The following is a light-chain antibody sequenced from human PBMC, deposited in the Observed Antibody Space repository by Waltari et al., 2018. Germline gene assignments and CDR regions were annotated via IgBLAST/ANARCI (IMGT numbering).Light chain of an antibody. V-gene: IGKV3-15*01. CDR1: QSVSSN. Sequence: EIVMTQSPATLSVSPRERATLSCRASQSVSSNLAWFQQNPGQAPRLLIFDASTRATGIPARFSGSGSGTEFTLTISSLQSEDFAVYYCQQYNNWPLTFGQGTKVEIK. J-gene: IGKJ1*01. CDR2: DAS. CDR3: QQYNNWPLT.